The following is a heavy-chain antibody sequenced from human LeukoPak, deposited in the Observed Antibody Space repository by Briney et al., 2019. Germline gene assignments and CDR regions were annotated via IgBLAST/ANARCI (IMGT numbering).Heavy chain of an antibody. V-gene: IGHV1-46*01. CDR1: GYTFTSYC. CDR3: ARDADHGDYGRYVWFDP. D-gene: IGHD4-17*01. Sequence: ASVKVSCKASGYTFTSYCMHWVRQAPGQGFEWMGIIDPSSAGTSYAQKFRGRVTMTRDTSTSTVYMELSSLRSEDTAVYYCARDADHGDYGRYVWFDPWGQGTLVTVSS. J-gene: IGHJ5*02. CDR2: IDPSSAGT.